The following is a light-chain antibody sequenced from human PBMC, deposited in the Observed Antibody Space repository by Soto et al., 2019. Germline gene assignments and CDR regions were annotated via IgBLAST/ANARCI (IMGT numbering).Light chain of an antibody. CDR3: QQYNSYSTT. V-gene: IGKV1-5*02. J-gene: IGKJ1*01. CDR2: DAS. CDR1: RLILPW. Sequence: DIQITQSLSTLLEFVGDELTIISRASRLILPWLAWYQQKQGKALKVLIYDASSLESGVPSRFSGSGSGTEFTLTISSLQPEDSATYYCQQYNSYSTTFGQGTKVEIK.